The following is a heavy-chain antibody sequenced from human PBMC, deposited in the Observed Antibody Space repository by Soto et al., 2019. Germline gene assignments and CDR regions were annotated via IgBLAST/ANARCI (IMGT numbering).Heavy chain of an antibody. CDR1: GATFSGSA. CDR2: ITPTLGTT. CDR3: ARGFTTGATMEGFDY. J-gene: IGHJ4*02. V-gene: IGHV1-69*13. Sequence: SSVKVSCKASGATFSGSAFSWVRQAPGQGLEWMGGITPTLGTTNYAQHLQGRVTITADESTATSFMELTSLTSADTAVYYCARGFTTGATMEGFDYWGQGTLVTVSS. D-gene: IGHD1-1*01.